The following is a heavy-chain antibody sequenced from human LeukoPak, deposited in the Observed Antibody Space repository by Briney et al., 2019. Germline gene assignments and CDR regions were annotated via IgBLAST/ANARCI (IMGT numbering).Heavy chain of an antibody. CDR3: AVHPTKKDIVVVVAATPNDY. J-gene: IGHJ4*02. Sequence: AASVKVSCKASGYTFTGYYMHWVRQAPGQGLEWMGWINPNSGGTNYAQKFQGRVTMTRDTSISTAYMELSRLRSDDTAVYYCAVHPTKKDIVVVVAATPNDYWGQGTLVTVSS. V-gene: IGHV1-2*02. CDR1: GYTFTGYY. CDR2: INPNSGGT. D-gene: IGHD2-15*01.